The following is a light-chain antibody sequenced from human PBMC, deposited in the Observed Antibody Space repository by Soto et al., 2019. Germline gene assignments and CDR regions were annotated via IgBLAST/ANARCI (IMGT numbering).Light chain of an antibody. J-gene: IGLJ3*02. CDR3: LLYYGGAQVV. V-gene: IGLV7-43*01. CDR2: STS. Sequence: QTVVTQEPSLTVSQGGTVTLTCASSTGAVTSGYYPNWFQQKPGQAPRSLIYSTSNQHSWTPARFSGSLLGGKAALKLSGVQPEDEAEYYCLLYYGGAQVVFGGGTKLPVL. CDR1: TGAVTSGYY.